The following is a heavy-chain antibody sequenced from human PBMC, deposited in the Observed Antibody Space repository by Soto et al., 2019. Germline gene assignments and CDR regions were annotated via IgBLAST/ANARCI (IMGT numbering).Heavy chain of an antibody. CDR2: INPDGSTT. CDR3: ARVGVGAYHFDD. J-gene: IGHJ4*02. CDR1: GFTFNSYW. V-gene: IGHV3-74*01. D-gene: IGHD1-26*01. Sequence: VQLVESGGGLVQPGGSLRLSCAASGFTFNSYWMHWVRQVPGKGLVWVSRINPDGSTTNYADSVEGRFTISRDNAKNTLYLQMSSLRAEDTAVYYCARVGVGAYHFDDWGQGTLVTVSS.